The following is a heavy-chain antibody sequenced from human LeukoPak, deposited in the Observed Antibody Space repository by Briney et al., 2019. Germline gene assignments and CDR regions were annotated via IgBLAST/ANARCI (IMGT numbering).Heavy chain of an antibody. J-gene: IGHJ4*02. CDR1: GFTFSSYA. V-gene: IGHV3-23*01. CDR3: AKGERYNSGWYGY. Sequence: GSLRLSCAASGFTFSSYAMSWVRQAPGKGLEWVSAISGSGGSTYYADSVKGRFTISRDNSKSTLYLQMNSLRAEDTAVYYCAKGERYNSGWYGYWGQGTLVTVSS. D-gene: IGHD6-19*01. CDR2: ISGSGGST.